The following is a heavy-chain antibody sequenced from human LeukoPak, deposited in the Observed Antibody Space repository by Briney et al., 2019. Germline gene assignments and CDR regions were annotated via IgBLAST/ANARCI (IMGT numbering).Heavy chain of an antibody. D-gene: IGHD3-22*01. CDR2: MNPNSGNT. CDR1: GYTFTSYD. CDR3: ARGGNYYDSSGSGLFDP. V-gene: IGHV1-8*01. Sequence: GASVKVSCKASGYTFTSYDINWVRQAPGQGLEWMGWMNPNSGNTGYAQKFQGRVTMTRNTSISTAYMELSSLRSEDTAVYYCARGGNYYDSSGSGLFDPWGQGTLVTVSS. J-gene: IGHJ5*02.